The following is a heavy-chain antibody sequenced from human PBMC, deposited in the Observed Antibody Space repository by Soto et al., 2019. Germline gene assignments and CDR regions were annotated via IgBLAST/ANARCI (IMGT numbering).Heavy chain of an antibody. V-gene: IGHV1-18*04. CDR2: ISAYNGNT. J-gene: IGHJ4*02. D-gene: IGHD3-22*01. CDR3: ARFRYYDSSGYYLGFDY. Sequence: QVQLVQSGAEVKKPGASVKVSCKASGYTFTSYGISWVRQAPGQGLEWMGWISAYNGNTNYAQKLQGRVTMTTDTSTSTAYMELRSLRSADTAVYYCARFRYYDSSGYYLGFDYWGQGTLVTVSS. CDR1: GYTFTSYG.